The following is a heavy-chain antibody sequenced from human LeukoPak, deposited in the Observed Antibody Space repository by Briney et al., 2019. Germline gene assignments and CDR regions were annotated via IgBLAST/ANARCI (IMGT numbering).Heavy chain of an antibody. V-gene: IGHV4-39*01. CDR3: AGPRIGGYFDY. J-gene: IGHJ4*02. Sequence: PSETLSLTCTVSGGSISISLYYSGSIRHPPGKGLELVGSIYYSGSTYYNPPLKSRVTISVDTSKNQFSLKLSSVTAADTAVYYCAGPRIGGYFDYWGQGTLVTVSS. D-gene: IGHD2-15*01. CDR2: IYYSGST. CDR1: GGSISISLYY.